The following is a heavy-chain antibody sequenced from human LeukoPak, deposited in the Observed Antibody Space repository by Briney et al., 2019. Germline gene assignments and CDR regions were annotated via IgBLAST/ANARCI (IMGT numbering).Heavy chain of an antibody. CDR1: GGSISGYY. V-gene: IGHV4-59*01. CDR2: IYYSGST. D-gene: IGHD4-11*01. Sequence: SETLSLTCTVSGGSISGYYWRCVRQPPGKGLEWLGYIYYSGSTSYNTSLRSRVTISVDTSKNQFSLKLSSVTAADTAIYYCAKDPNEYSNYNWFDPWGQGTLVAVSS. CDR3: AKDPNEYSNYNWFDP. J-gene: IGHJ5*02.